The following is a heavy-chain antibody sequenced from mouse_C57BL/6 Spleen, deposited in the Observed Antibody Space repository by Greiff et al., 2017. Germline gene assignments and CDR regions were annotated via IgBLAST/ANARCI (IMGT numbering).Heavy chain of an antibody. V-gene: IGHV1-50*01. CDR2: IDPSDSYP. D-gene: IGHD1-1*01. CDR1: GYTFTSYW. Sequence: VQLQQSGAELVKPGASVKLSCKASGYTFTSYWMQWVKQRPGQGLEWIGEIDPSDSYPNYNQKFKGKATLTVDTSSSTAYMQLSSLTSEDSAVYYCARNEGSSDYYAMDYWGQGTSVTVSS. J-gene: IGHJ4*01. CDR3: ARNEGSSDYYAMDY.